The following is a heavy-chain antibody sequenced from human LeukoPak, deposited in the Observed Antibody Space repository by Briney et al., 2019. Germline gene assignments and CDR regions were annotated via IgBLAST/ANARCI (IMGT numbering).Heavy chain of an antibody. Sequence: KPSETLSLTCGVSGGSFSGYYWSWIRQPPGKGLEWIGEINQSGGTNYNPSLKSRVTISVDTSKNQFSLKLSSVTAADTAVYYCARGEVVYYFDYWGQGTLVTVSS. CDR3: ARGEVVYYFDY. J-gene: IGHJ4*02. D-gene: IGHD1-1*01. CDR1: GGSFSGYY. V-gene: IGHV4-34*01. CDR2: INQSGGT.